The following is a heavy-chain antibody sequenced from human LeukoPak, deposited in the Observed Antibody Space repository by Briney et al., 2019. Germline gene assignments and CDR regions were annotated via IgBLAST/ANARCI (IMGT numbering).Heavy chain of an antibody. J-gene: IGHJ4*02. D-gene: IGHD4-17*01. CDR1: GFTFSTDS. Sequence: GGSLRLSCAASGFTFSTDSMNWVRQAPGKGLEWVSSISSHSNYINYADSVKGRFTISRDNAKNSLYLQMNSLRAEDTAVYYCARSRTTVTKDALDYWGQGTLVTVSS. V-gene: IGHV3-21*01. CDR2: ISSHSNYI. CDR3: ARSRTTVTKDALDY.